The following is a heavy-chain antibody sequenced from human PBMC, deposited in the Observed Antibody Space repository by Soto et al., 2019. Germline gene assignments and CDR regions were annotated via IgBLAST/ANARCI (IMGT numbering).Heavy chain of an antibody. CDR3: ARWDYADYYFDY. D-gene: IGHD2-2*01. CDR2: IYYSGST. Sequence: SETLSLTCTVSGGSISSYYWSWIRQPPGKGLEWIGYIYYSGSTNYNPSLKSRVTISVDTSKNQFSLKPSSVTAADTAVYYCARWDYADYYFDYWGQGTLVTVSS. CDR1: GGSISSYY. V-gene: IGHV4-59*01. J-gene: IGHJ4*02.